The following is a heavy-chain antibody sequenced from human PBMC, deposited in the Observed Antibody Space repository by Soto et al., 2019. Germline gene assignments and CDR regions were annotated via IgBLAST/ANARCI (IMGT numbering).Heavy chain of an antibody. CDR1: GGSISSGGFY. CDR2: IYYSGST. V-gene: IGHV4-31*03. CDR3: ARSVFP. Sequence: QVQLQESGPGLVKPSQTLSLTCTVSGGSISSGGFYWTWLPQHPGKGLEWIGYIYYSGSTYYNPSLKRRVTISVDTSKNQFSLKLSSATAADPAVYYCARSVFPWGQGTLVTVSS. J-gene: IGHJ5*02.